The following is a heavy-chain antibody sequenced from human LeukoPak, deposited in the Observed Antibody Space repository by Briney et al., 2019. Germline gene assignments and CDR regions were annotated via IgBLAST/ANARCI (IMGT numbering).Heavy chain of an antibody. CDR1: GGSISSSSYY. J-gene: IGHJ4*02. Sequence: SETLSLTCTVSGGSISSSSYYWGWIRQPPGKGLEWIGSIYYSGSTYYNPSLKSRVTISVDTSKNQFSLKLSSVTAADTAVYYCARDFNELGYGDYGLDYWGQGTLVTVSS. D-gene: IGHD4-17*01. CDR2: IYYSGST. V-gene: IGHV4-39*07. CDR3: ARDFNELGYGDYGLDY.